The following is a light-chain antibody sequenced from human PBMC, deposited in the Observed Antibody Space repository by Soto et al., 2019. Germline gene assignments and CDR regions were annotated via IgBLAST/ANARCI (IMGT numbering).Light chain of an antibody. CDR3: QQYKSSRS. Sequence: DIQMTQSPSTLPASVGDRVSITCRASQTISSWLAWYQQKPGKAPKLLIYDASSLESGVPSRFIGSGSGTEFTLTISSLQPDDFATYYCQQYKSSRSFGQGTTVEIK. CDR2: DAS. J-gene: IGKJ1*01. CDR1: QTISSW. V-gene: IGKV1-5*01.